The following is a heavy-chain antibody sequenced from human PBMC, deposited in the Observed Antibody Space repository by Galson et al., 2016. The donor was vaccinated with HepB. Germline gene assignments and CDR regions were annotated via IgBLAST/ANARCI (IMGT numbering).Heavy chain of an antibody. V-gene: IGHV1-8*01. J-gene: IGHJ5*01. Sequence: SVKVSCKASGYAFTNYDTVWVRQASGHGLEWMAWMNPNSGNTGLAPRFKGRLTLTRDTSISTAYMELSGLSSEDTAVYYCTRGITGTTLIESWGQGTLVTVSS. CDR3: TRGITGTTLIES. CDR2: MNPNSGNT. D-gene: IGHD1-7*01. CDR1: GYAFTNYD.